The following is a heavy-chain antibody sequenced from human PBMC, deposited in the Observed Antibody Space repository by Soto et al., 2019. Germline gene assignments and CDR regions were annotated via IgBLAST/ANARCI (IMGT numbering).Heavy chain of an antibody. CDR3: ARVPPVAGIDY. J-gene: IGHJ4*02. CDR1: GGSFSGYY. Sequence: QVQLQQWGAGLLKPSETLSLTCAVYGGSFSGYYWSWIRQPPGKGLEWIGEINHSGSTNYNPSLKSRVTISVDTSNNQFSLKLSSVTAADTAVYYCARVPPVAGIDYWGQGTLVTVSS. CDR2: INHSGST. D-gene: IGHD6-19*01. V-gene: IGHV4-34*01.